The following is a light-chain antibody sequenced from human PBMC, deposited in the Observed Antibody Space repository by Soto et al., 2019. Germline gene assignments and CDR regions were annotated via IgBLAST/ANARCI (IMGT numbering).Light chain of an antibody. CDR3: QSYDSSIVV. CDR2: EDN. V-gene: IGLV6-57*02. Sequence: NFMLTQPHSVSESPGKTVTISCTGSSGSIASNYVQWYQQRPGSAPTTVIYEDNQRPSGVPDRLSGSIDSSSNSASLTISGLKTEDEADYYCQSYDSSIVVFGGGTKVTVL. CDR1: SGSIASNY. J-gene: IGLJ2*01.